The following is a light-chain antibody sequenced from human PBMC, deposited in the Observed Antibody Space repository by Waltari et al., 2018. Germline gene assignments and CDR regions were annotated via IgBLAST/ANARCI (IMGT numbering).Light chain of an antibody. CDR2: DVS. Sequence: QSALTQPASVSGSPGQPITISCTGTSSYVGGYNSVSWYQQHPGKAPKLMIYDVSNRPSGVSNRFSGSKSGNTASLTISGLQAEDEADYYCSSYTSSSTLGVFGGGTKLTVL. V-gene: IGLV2-14*01. CDR3: SSYTSSSTLGV. J-gene: IGLJ3*02. CDR1: SSYVGGYNS.